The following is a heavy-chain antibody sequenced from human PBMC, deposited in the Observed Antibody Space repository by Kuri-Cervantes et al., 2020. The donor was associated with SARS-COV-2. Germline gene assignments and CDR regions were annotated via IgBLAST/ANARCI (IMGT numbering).Heavy chain of an antibody. J-gene: IGHJ4*02. D-gene: IGHD7-27*01. Sequence: GGSRRLSCAASGFTFDDYAMHWARQAPGKGLEWVSLISWDGGSTYYADSVKGRFTISRDNSKNTLYLQMNSLRAEDTAVYYCAKIVTGDLFDYWGQGTLVTVSS. V-gene: IGHV3-43D*03. CDR1: GFTFDDYA. CDR3: AKIVTGDLFDY. CDR2: ISWDGGST.